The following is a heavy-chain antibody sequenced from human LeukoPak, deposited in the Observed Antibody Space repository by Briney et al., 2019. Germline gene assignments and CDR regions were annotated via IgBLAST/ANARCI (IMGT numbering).Heavy chain of an antibody. CDR3: ASRDSPQGGIDY. J-gene: IGHJ4*02. D-gene: IGHD3-16*01. V-gene: IGHV1-2*02. CDR2: INPNSGGT. CDR1: GYTFTGYY. Sequence: ASVKVSCKASGYTFTGYYMHWVRQASGQGLEWMGWINPNSGGTDYAQKFQGRVTMTRDTSISTAYMELNRLRSDDTAVYYCASRDSPQGGIDYWGQGTLVTVSS.